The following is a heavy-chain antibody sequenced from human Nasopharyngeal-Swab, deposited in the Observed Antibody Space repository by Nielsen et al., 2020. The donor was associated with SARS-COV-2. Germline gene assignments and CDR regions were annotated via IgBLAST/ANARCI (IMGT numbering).Heavy chain of an antibody. D-gene: IGHD3-22*01. Sequence: GGSLRLPCAASGFIFSGSSMHWVRQASGKGLEWIGRFRSKANSYATVYAASVKGRFTISRDDSKNTAYLQMNSLKTEDTAVYYCTRAKDDSSGSLFDYWGQGNLVTVSS. CDR2: FRSKANSYAT. V-gene: IGHV3-73*01. CDR3: TRAKDDSSGSLFDY. CDR1: GFIFSGSS. J-gene: IGHJ4*02.